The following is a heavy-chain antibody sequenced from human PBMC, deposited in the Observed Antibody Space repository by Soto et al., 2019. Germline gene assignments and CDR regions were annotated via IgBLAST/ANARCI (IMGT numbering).Heavy chain of an antibody. CDR2: ISGSGGST. D-gene: IGHD3-3*01. CDR3: ATHWSGYYPYYFDY. V-gene: IGHV3-23*01. J-gene: IGHJ4*02. CDR1: GFTFSSYA. Sequence: GSLRLSCAASGFTFSSYAMSWVRQAPGKGLEWVSAISGSGGSTYYADSVKGRFTSSRDNSKNTLYLRMNSLRAEDTAIYYCATHWSGYYPYYFDYWGQGTQVTVSS.